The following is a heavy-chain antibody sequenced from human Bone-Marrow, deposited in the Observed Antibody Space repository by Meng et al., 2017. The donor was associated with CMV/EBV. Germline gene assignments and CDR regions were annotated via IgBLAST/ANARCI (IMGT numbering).Heavy chain of an antibody. Sequence: GGSLRLSCAASEFIFRNYAMHWVRQAPGRGLEWLAVISYDGSKKYYADSVKGRFTISRDNSKNTLYLQMNSLRAEDMALYYCAALYSGYATPDRGRIDWGQGTLVTVSS. CDR2: ISYDGSKK. V-gene: IGHV3-30-3*01. D-gene: IGHD5-12*01. J-gene: IGHJ4*02. CDR3: AALYSGYATPDRGRID. CDR1: EFIFRNYA.